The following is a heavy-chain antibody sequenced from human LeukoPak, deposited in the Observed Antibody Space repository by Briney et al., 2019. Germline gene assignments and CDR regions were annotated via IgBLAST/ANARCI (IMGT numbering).Heavy chain of an antibody. CDR3: ARDDSSADIPQLY. CDR1: GYTFTSYG. D-gene: IGHD3-22*01. J-gene: IGHJ4*02. CDR2: ISAYNGNT. V-gene: IGHV1-18*01. Sequence: ASVKVSCKASGYTFTSYGISWVRQAPGQGLEWMGWISAYNGNTNYAQKLQGRVTMTRDTSTSTVYMELSSLRSEDTAEYYCARDDSSADIPQLYWGQGTLVTVSS.